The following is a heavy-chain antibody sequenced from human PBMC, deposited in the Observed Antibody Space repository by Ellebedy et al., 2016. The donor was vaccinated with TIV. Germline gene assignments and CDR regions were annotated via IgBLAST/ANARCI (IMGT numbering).Heavy chain of an antibody. CDR2: INPSGGST. J-gene: IGHJ3*02. V-gene: IGHV1-46*01. CDR3: ARGVIVVVPAPDAFDI. CDR1: GYTFTSYY. D-gene: IGHD2-2*01. Sequence: ASVKVSXXASGYTFTSYYMHWVRQAPGQGLEWMGIINPSGGSTSYAQKFQGRVTMTTDTSTSTAYMELRSLRSDDTAVYYCARGVIVVVPAPDAFDIWGQGTMVTVSS.